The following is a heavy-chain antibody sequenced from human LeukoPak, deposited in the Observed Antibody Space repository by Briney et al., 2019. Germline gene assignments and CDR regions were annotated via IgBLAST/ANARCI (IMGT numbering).Heavy chain of an antibody. J-gene: IGHJ4*02. D-gene: IGHD6-19*01. CDR1: GYTFTSYA. V-gene: IGHV7-4-1*02. Sequence: ASVKVSCKASGYTFTSYAMNWVRQAPGQGLEWMGWINTNTGNPTYAQGFTGRFVFSLDTSVSTAYLQISSLKAEDTAVYYCARGGTSGQWLVIDYWGQGTLVTVSS. CDR3: ARGGTSGQWLVIDY. CDR2: INTNTGNP.